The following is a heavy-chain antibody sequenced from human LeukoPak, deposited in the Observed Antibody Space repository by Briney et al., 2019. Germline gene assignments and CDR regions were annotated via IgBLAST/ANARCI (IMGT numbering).Heavy chain of an antibody. V-gene: IGHV3-53*01. Sequence: PGGSLRLSCAASGFTVSSNYMSWVRQAPGKGLGWVSVIYSGGSTYYADSVKGRFTISRDNSRNTLYLQMNSLRAEDTAVYYCAKALSSSFYYFDLGGRGTLVTVSS. CDR2: IYSGGST. CDR1: GFTVSSNY. J-gene: IGHJ2*01. D-gene: IGHD3-16*02. CDR3: AKALSSSFYYFDL.